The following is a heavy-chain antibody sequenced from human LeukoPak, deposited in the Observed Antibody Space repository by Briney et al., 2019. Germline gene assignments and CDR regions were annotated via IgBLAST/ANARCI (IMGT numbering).Heavy chain of an antibody. Sequence: GGSLRLSCAASGFTFSSYTMNWVRQAPGKGLEWVSLISSSSSYIFYADSVKGRFTISRDNAKNSLYLQMNSLRDEDTAVYYCAIDAWELPLDAFDIWGQGTMVTVSS. CDR1: GFTFSSYT. J-gene: IGHJ3*02. CDR2: ISSSSSYI. CDR3: AIDAWELPLDAFDI. D-gene: IGHD1-26*01. V-gene: IGHV3-21*01.